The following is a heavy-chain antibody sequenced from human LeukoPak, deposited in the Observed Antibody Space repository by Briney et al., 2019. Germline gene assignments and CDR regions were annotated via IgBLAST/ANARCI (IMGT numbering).Heavy chain of an antibody. J-gene: IGHJ6*02. V-gene: IGHV3-30*04. CDR1: GFTLSTYA. CDR3: ARDHPNRDFHYYNMDG. Sequence: GGSLRLSCVASGFTLSTYAIHWVRQPPGKGLVWVAVMSPDGTNKYYADSVKGRFTISRDSSKNTLFLQMNGLRVDDTAAYYCARDHPNRDFHYYNMDGWGQGTT. CDR2: MSPDGTNK. D-gene: IGHD1-14*01.